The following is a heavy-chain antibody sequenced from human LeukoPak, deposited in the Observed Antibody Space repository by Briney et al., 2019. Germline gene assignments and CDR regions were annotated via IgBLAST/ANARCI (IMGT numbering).Heavy chain of an antibody. V-gene: IGHV3-66*01. CDR3: ARAWVSWFGAFDY. CDR2: IYSGGST. J-gene: IGHJ4*02. Sequence: PGGSLRLSCTASGFTVSSNYMTWVRQAPGKGLEWVSIIYSGGSTYYADSVKGRFTISRDNSKNTVYLQMNSLRVEDTAVYYCARAWVSWFGAFDYWGQGALVTVSS. CDR1: GFTVSSNY. D-gene: IGHD3-10*01.